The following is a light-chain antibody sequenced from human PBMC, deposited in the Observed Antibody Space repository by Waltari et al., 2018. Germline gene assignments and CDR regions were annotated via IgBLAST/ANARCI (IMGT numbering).Light chain of an antibody. CDR2: GVS. J-gene: IGKJ4*01. CDR1: QSVSSIS. V-gene: IGKV3-20*01. CDR3: QQYDSIVLT. Sequence: EIVLTQSPGTLSLFPGERATLSCRASQSVSSISLSWYQQKAGQPPRLLIYGVSSSATGIPDRFSGSGSGTDFTLTISRLEPEDFAVYYCQQYDSIVLTFGGGTKVEI.